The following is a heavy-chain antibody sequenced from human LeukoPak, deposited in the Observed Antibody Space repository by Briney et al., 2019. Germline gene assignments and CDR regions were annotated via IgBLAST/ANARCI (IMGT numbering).Heavy chain of an antibody. D-gene: IGHD2-15*01. J-gene: IGHJ4*02. CDR1: GYTFSGSV. CDR2: IRSKANSYAT. V-gene: IGHV3-73*01. CDR3: SVNYCSGGSCYML. Sequence: GGSLRLSCAASGYTFSGSVMHWVREASGKGLEWVGRIRSKANSYATAYAASVKGRFTISRDDSKNTAYLQMNSLKTEDTAVYYCSVNYCSGGSCYMLWGQGTLVTVSS.